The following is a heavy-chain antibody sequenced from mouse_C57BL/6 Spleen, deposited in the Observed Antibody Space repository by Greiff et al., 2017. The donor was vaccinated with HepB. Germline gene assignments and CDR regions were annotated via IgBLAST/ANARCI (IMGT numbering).Heavy chain of an antibody. Sequence: VQLQQSGAELAKPGASVKLSCKASGYTFTSYWMHWVKQRPGQGLEWIGYINPSSGYTKYNQKFKDKATLTADNSSSTAYMQLISLTYEDSAVYYCARKFITTACYFDVWGTGTTLTVSS. V-gene: IGHV1-7*01. CDR1: GYTFTSYW. CDR2: INPSSGYT. J-gene: IGHJ1*03. D-gene: IGHD1-1*01. CDR3: ARKFITTACYFDV.